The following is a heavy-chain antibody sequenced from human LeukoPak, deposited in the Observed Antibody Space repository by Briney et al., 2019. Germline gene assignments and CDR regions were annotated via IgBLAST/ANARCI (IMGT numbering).Heavy chain of an antibody. CDR1: GGSISSTTYY. D-gene: IGHD4-23*01. V-gene: IGHV4-39*07. Sequence: SETLSLTCTVSGGSISSTTYYWGWIRQPPGKGLEWIGSIYYSGNTYYNPSLQSRVTISVDTSKNQFSLNLTSVTAADTAVYYCARGWYGGNYWYFDLWGRGTLVTVSS. J-gene: IGHJ2*01. CDR2: IYYSGNT. CDR3: ARGWYGGNYWYFDL.